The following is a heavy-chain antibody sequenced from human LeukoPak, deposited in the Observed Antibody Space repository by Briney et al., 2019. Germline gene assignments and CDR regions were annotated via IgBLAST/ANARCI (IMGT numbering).Heavy chain of an antibody. Sequence: SETLSLTCAVYGGSFSGYYWSWIRQPPGKGLEWIGEINRSGSTNYNPSLKSRVTISVDTSKNQFSLKLSSVTAADTAVYYCARLGPRIGYYYMDVWGKGTTVTVSS. CDR3: ARLGPRIGYYYMDV. V-gene: IGHV4-34*01. CDR1: GGSFSGYY. J-gene: IGHJ6*03. D-gene: IGHD2-15*01. CDR2: INRSGST.